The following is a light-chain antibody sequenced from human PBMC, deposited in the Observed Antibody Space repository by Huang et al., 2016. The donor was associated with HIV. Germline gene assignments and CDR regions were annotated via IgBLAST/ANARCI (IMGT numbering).Light chain of an antibody. V-gene: IGKV4-1*01. J-gene: IGKJ1*01. CDR3: QQYYSIPWT. CDR1: QSVLYTSTNKNY. Sequence: DIVMTQSPDSLAVSLGERATIDCKSSQSVLYTSTNKNYLAWYTQKSGQSPKLLIYWASTRESGVPDRFSGSGSGTDFTLTISSLQAEDVAVYFCQQYYSIPWTFGQGTKVEVK. CDR2: WAS.